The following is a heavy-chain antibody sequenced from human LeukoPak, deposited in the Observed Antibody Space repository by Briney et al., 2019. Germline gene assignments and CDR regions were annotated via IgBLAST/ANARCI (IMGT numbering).Heavy chain of an antibody. CDR2: IYTSGST. J-gene: IGHJ5*02. Sequence: SETLSLTCTVSGGSISSYYWSWIRQPAGKGLERIGRIYTSGSTNYNPSLKSRVTMSVDSSKNQFSLNLTSVTAADTAVYYCAREYYYDSTISDWFDPWGQGTLVTVSS. V-gene: IGHV4-4*07. D-gene: IGHD3-22*01. CDR3: AREYYYDSTISDWFDP. CDR1: GGSISSYY.